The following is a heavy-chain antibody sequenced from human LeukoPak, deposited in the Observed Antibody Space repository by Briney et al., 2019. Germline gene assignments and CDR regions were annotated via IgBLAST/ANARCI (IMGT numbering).Heavy chain of an antibody. CDR3: ARAWPHAPRGKNWFDP. J-gene: IGHJ5*02. CDR2: INPNSGGT. D-gene: IGHD3-10*01. V-gene: IGHV1-2*02. CDR1: GYTFTGYY. Sequence: ASVKVSCKASGYTFTGYYMHWVRQAPGQGLEWMGWINPNSGGTNYAQKFQGRVTMTRDTSISTAYMELSRLRSDDTAVYYCARAWPHAPRGKNWFDPWGQGTLVTVSS.